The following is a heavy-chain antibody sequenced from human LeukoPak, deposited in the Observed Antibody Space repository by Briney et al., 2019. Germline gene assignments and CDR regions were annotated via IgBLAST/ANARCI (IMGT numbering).Heavy chain of an antibody. V-gene: IGHV3-23*01. CDR2: ISGSGDST. CDR3: ARSGGVRFDP. CDR1: GFTISSYA. D-gene: IGHD3-16*01. J-gene: IGHJ5*02. Sequence: GGSLRLSCAASGFTISSYAMHWVRQAPGKGLDWVSAISGSGDSTYYADSVKGRFTISRDNSKNTLYLQMNRLRAEDTAIYYCARSGGVRFDPWGQGTLVTVSS.